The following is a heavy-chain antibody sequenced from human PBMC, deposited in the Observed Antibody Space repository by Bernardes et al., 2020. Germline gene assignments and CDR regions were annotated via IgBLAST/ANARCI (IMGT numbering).Heavy chain of an antibody. V-gene: IGHV4-34*01. Sequence: SETLSLTCAVYGGSFSGYYWSWIRQPPGKGLEWIGEINHSGSTNYNPSLKSRVTISVDTSKNQFSLKLSSVTAADTAVYYCARVLGRLRFNGMDVWGQGTTVTVSS. CDR1: GGSFSGYY. CDR2: INHSGST. J-gene: IGHJ6*02. CDR3: ARVLGRLRFNGMDV. D-gene: IGHD4-17*01.